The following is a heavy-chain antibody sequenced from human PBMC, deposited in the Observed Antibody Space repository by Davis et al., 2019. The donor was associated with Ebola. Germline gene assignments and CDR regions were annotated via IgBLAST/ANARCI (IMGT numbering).Heavy chain of an antibody. CDR1: GSIVSNNY. D-gene: IGHD3-16*01. CDR2: LFANGNT. J-gene: IGHJ4*02. CDR3: IREDLGTDY. Sequence: PGGSLRLSCAASGSIVSNNYMNWVRQAPGKGLEWVAVLFANGNTYYADSVKGRFTISRDSSKRILYLQMNNLRAADSAIYYCIREDLGTDYWGQGSRVTVAS. V-gene: IGHV3-53*01.